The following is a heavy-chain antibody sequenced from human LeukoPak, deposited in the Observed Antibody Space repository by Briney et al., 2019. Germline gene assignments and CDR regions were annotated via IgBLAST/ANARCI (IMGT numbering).Heavy chain of an antibody. CDR1: GGSFSGYY. CDR3: ARRRYSSGWYPYSDY. CDR2: INHSGST. D-gene: IGHD6-19*01. Sequence: TSETLSLTCAVYGGSFSGYYWSWIRQPPGKGLEWIGEINHSGSTNYNPSLKSRVTISVDTSKNQFSLKLSSVTAADTAVYYCARRRYSSGWYPYSDYWGQGTLVTVSS. J-gene: IGHJ4*02. V-gene: IGHV4-34*01.